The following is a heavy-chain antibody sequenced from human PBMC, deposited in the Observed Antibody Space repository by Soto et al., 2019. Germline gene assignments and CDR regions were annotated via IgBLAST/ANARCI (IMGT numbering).Heavy chain of an antibody. CDR1: GGSISSGDYY. D-gene: IGHD3-3*01. V-gene: IGHV4-30-4*01. Sequence: PSETLSLTCTVSGGSISSGDYYWSWIRQPPWNGLEWIWYIYYSWSTYYNPSLKSRVTISVDTSKNQFSLKLSSVTAADTAVYYCARATRITIFGVVIRAWFDPWGQRTLVTVSS. CDR3: ARATRITIFGVVIRAWFDP. J-gene: IGHJ5*02. CDR2: IYYSWST.